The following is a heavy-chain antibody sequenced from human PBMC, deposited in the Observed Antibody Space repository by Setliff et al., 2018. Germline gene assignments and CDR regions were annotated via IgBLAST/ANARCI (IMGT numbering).Heavy chain of an antibody. CDR2: VFVDGST. Sequence: SETLSLTCTVSGDSISTYYWCWIRRPAGKGLEWIGRVFVDGSTNYNPSLKSRVTMSVDTSKNQFSLKLTSVTAADTAIYYCARDTSSDWAAWFDPWSQGALVTVSS. V-gene: IGHV4-4*07. J-gene: IGHJ5*02. CDR3: ARDTSSDWAAWFDP. D-gene: IGHD3-22*01. CDR1: GDSISTYY.